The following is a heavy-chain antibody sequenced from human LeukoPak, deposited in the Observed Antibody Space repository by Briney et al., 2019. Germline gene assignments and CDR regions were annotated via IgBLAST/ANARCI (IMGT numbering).Heavy chain of an antibody. CDR1: GFTFSDYY. J-gene: IGHJ4*02. Sequence: GGSLRLSCAASGFTFSDYYMSWIRQAPGKWLEWVSYTDRSGSTTNYADSVKGRFTISRDNAKNSLYLQMHCLRAEDTAIYYGAGGHLGLDYLGQGTLVNVSS. CDR3: AGGHLGLDY. CDR2: TDRSGSTT. V-gene: IGHV3-11*01.